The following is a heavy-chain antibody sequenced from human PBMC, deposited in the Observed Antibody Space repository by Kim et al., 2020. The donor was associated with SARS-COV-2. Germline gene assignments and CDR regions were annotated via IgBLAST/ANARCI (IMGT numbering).Heavy chain of an antibody. CDR3: VKEGGDYGSNPFDY. CDR2: ITGVGTSR. V-gene: IGHV3-23*01. CDR1: GFTFRGHA. Sequence: GGSLRLSCVASGFTFRGHALSWVRQAPGKGLEWVSAITGVGTSRYFADSVKGRFSISRVNSMNTLYLQMNSLRAEDTAVYYCVKEGGDYGSNPFDYWGQGTLVTVSS. J-gene: IGHJ4*02. D-gene: IGHD4-17*01.